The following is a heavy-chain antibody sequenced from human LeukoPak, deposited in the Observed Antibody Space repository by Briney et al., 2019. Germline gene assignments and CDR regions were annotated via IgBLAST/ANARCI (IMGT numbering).Heavy chain of an antibody. CDR3: ARGHSSGYYYCGMDV. J-gene: IGHJ6*02. CDR1: EFTFDNYA. V-gene: IGHV3-23*01. CDR2: ISGSGYYS. Sequence: GGSLRLSCAASEFTFDNYAMSWVRQAPGKGLEWVSVISGSGYYSYYADSVKGRFTVSRDNSKTTLYLQMNSLRAEDTAVYYCARGHSSGYYYCGMDVWGQGTTVTVSS. D-gene: IGHD3-22*01.